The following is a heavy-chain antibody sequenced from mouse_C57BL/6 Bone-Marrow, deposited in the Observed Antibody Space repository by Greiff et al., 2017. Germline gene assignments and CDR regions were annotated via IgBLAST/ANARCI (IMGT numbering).Heavy chain of an antibody. D-gene: IGHD2-10*01. CDR2: IDPSDSYT. Sequence: VKLQQPGAELVMPGASVKLSCKASGYTFTSYWMHWVKQRPGQGLEWIGEIDPSDSYTNYNQKFKGKSTLTVDKSSSTAYMQLSSLTSEDSAVYYCARSYYCNCVGVYYYAMDYWGQGTSVTVSS. CDR1: GYTFTSYW. CDR3: ARSYYCNCVGVYYYAMDY. V-gene: IGHV1-69*01. J-gene: IGHJ4*01.